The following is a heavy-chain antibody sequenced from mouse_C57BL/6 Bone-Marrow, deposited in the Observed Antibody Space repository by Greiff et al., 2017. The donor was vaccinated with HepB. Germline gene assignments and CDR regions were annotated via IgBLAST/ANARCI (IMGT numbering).Heavy chain of an antibody. J-gene: IGHJ2*01. V-gene: IGHV1-82*01. Sequence: QVQLKQSGPELVKPGASVKISCKASGYAFSSSWMNWVKQRPGKGLEWIGRIYPGDGDTNYNGKFKGKATLTADKSSSTAYMQLSSLTSEDSAVYFCARTLYSNYDFDYWGQGTTLTVSS. CDR2: IYPGDGDT. CDR3: ARTLYSNYDFDY. CDR1: GYAFSSSW. D-gene: IGHD2-5*01.